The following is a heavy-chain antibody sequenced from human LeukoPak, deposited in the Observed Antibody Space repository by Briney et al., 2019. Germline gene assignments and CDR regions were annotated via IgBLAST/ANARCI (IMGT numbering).Heavy chain of an antibody. V-gene: IGHV1-2*03. Sequence: LGASVKVSCKAFGYTFTGYWMHWVRQAPGQGLERMGWINPNTGGTSYAQKFQGRVTMTRDTSISTAYMELSRVRSDDTAMYYCARGDIMGVTDYRYFDFWGQGTLVTVSS. CDR3: ARGDIMGVTDYRYFDF. J-gene: IGHJ4*02. CDR2: INPNTGGT. CDR1: GYTFTGYW. D-gene: IGHD1-26*01.